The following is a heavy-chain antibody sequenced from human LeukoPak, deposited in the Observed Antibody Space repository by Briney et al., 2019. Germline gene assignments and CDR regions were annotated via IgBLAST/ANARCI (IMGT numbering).Heavy chain of an antibody. CDR3: AKVRYDSSGYQSPYFDY. J-gene: IGHJ4*02. V-gene: IGHV1-8*01. CDR2: MNPNSGNT. Sequence: ASVKVSCKASGYTFTSYDINWVRQATGQGLEWMGWMNPNSGNTGYAQKFQGRVTMTRNTSISTAYMELSSLRSEDTAVYYCAKVRYDSSGYQSPYFDYWGQGILVTVSS. D-gene: IGHD3-22*01. CDR1: GYTFTSYD.